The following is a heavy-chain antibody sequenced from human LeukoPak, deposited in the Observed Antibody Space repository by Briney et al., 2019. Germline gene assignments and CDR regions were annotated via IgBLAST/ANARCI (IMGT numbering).Heavy chain of an antibody. D-gene: IGHD4-17*01. CDR2: IIPIFGTA. Sequence: SVKVSCKASGGTFSSYAISWVRQAPGQGLEWMGGIIPIFGTANYAQKFQGRVAITADKSTSTAYMELSSLRSEDTAVYYCAAWGSTVTTWAPSSFDYWGQGTLVTVSS. J-gene: IGHJ4*02. V-gene: IGHV1-69*06. CDR3: AAWGSTVTTWAPSSFDY. CDR1: GGTFSSYA.